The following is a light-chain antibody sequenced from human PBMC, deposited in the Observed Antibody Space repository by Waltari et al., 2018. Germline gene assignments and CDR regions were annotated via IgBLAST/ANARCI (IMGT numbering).Light chain of an antibody. CDR1: NIGGKR. V-gene: IGLV3-21*03. J-gene: IGLJ1*01. CDR2: NDN. CDR3: QLWDIGSDHKV. Sequence: SYVRTQPPSGAVDPGKTATSTCGGGNIGGKRVTWYRQKPGQAPELGVYNDNDRPSGIPERFSGSNSGNTATLTISRVEVGDEADYYCQLWDIGSDHKVFGSGTKVIVL.